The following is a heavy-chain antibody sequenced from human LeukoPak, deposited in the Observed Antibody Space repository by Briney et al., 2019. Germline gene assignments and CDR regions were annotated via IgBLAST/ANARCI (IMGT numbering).Heavy chain of an antibody. CDR3: ARVRSGSYYYYYGMDV. CDR2: IYYRSKWYA. J-gene: IGHJ6*02. D-gene: IGHD1-26*01. V-gene: IGHV6-1*01. Sequence: SQTLSLTCAISGDSVSGNRATWNWLRQSPSRGLEWLGRIYYRSKWYADYAVSVKGRITINPDTSKNQFSLLLNSVTPEDTAVYFCARVRSGSYYYYYGMDVWGQGTTVTVSS. CDR1: GDSVSGNRAT.